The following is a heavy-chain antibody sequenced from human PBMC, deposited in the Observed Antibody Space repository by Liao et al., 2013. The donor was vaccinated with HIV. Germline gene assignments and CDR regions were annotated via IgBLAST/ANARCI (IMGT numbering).Heavy chain of an antibody. CDR2: INHSGGT. V-gene: IGHV4-34*01. Sequence: QVQLQQWGAGLLKPSETLSLSCAVYVDSFSGYYWSWIRQPPGMGLEWIGGINHSGGTNYNPSLKSRVTVSADTSKNQFSLRLSSVTAADTAVYYCARGHSPGSGGDQAKPSRFFYYFDYWGLGTLVTVSS. CDR1: VDSFSGYY. CDR3: ARGHSPGSGGDQAKPSRFFYYFDY. D-gene: IGHD2-21*02. J-gene: IGHJ4*02.